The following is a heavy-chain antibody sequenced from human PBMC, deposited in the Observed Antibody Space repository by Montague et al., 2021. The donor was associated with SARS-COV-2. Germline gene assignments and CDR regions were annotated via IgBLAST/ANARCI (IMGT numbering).Heavy chain of an antibody. J-gene: IGHJ5*02. Sequence: SETLSLTCAVYGGSISGYYWSWIRQPPGKGLEWIGEINYNGSTNYNPSLKGRVTISVDTSKNQFSLKMNSVTAADTAVYYCASFPSCYFVSSGYHTWGQGTLVTVSS. CDR3: ASFPSCYFVSSGYHT. V-gene: IGHV4-34*01. CDR2: INYNGST. CDR1: GGSISGYY. D-gene: IGHD3-22*01.